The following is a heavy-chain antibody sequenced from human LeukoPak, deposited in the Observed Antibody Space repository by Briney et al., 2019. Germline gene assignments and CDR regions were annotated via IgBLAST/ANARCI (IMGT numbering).Heavy chain of an antibody. J-gene: IGHJ4*02. CDR2: IYHSGST. CDR3: ARTDYGYYGDDY. Sequence: SETLSLTCAVSGGSISSSNWWSWVRQPPGKGLERIGEIYHSGSTNYNPSLKSRVTISVDKSKNQFSLKLSSVTAADTAVYYCARTDYGYYGDDYWGQGTLVTVSS. V-gene: IGHV4-4*02. D-gene: IGHD4-17*01. CDR1: GGSISSSNW.